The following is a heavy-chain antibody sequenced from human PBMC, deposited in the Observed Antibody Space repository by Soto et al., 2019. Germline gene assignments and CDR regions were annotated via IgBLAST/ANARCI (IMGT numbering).Heavy chain of an antibody. CDR2: IYSGGST. V-gene: IGHV3-53*04. Sequence: PGGSLRLSCAASGFTVSSNYMSWVRQAPGKGLEWVSVIYSGGSTYYADSVKGRFTIPRHNSKNTLYLQMNSLRAEDTAVYYCARESGGYDGGRNYYYYYGMDVTGQWTTVTVSS. CDR1: GFTVSSNY. D-gene: IGHD5-12*01. CDR3: ARESGGYDGGRNYYYYYGMDV. J-gene: IGHJ6*02.